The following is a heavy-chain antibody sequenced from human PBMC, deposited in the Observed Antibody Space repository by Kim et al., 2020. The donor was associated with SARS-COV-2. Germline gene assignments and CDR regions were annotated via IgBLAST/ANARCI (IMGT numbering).Heavy chain of an antibody. J-gene: IGHJ4*02. CDR1: GFTFDDYG. CDR2: INWNGGST. Sequence: GGSLRLSCAASGFTFDDYGMSWVRQAPGKGLEWVSGINWNGGSTGYADSVKGRFTISRDNAKNSLYLQMNSLRAEDTALYYCARGGLRYFDSVPRGWGQGTLVTVSS. V-gene: IGHV3-20*04. D-gene: IGHD3-9*01. CDR3: ARGGLRYFDSVPRG.